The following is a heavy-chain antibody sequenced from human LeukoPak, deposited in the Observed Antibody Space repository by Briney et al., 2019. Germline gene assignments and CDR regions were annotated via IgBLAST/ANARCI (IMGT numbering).Heavy chain of an antibody. CDR3: ARGMGIAAAGTTDQAKSDY. CDR1: GYTFTSYG. J-gene: IGHJ4*02. D-gene: IGHD6-13*01. V-gene: IGHV1-18*01. Sequence: ASVKVSCKASGYTFTSYGISWVRQAPGQGLEWMGWISAYNGNTNYAQKLQGRVTMTTDTSTSTAYMELRSLRSDDTAVYYCARGMGIAAAGTTDQAKSDYWGQGTLVTVSS. CDR2: ISAYNGNT.